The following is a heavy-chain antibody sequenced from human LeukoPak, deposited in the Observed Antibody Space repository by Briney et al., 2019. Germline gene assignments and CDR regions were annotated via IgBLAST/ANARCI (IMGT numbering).Heavy chain of an antibody. V-gene: IGHV4-30-4*08. CDR3: ARDLERDFDL. J-gene: IGHJ2*01. CDR1: GGSISSGDYY. CDR2: IYYSGST. Sequence: SETLSLTCTVSGGSISSGDYYWTWIRQPPGKGLEWIGYIYYSGSTYSNPSLRSRVTISVDTSKNQFSLKLTSVTAADTAVYYCARDLERDFDLWGRGTLVTVSS.